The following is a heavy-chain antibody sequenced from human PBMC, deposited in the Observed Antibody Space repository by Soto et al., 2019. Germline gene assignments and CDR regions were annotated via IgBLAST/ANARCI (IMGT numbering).Heavy chain of an antibody. CDR2: IIPIFGTA. D-gene: IGHD3-9*01. CDR3: ARDRPVLRYFDWLLRYYYGMDV. J-gene: IGHJ6*02. Sequence: SVKVSCKASGGTFSSYAISWVRQAPGQGLEWMGGIIPIFGTANYAQKFQGRVTITADESTSTAYMELSSLRSEDTAVYYCARDRPVLRYFDWLLRYYYGMDVWGQGTTVTVSS. V-gene: IGHV1-69*13. CDR1: GGTFSSYA.